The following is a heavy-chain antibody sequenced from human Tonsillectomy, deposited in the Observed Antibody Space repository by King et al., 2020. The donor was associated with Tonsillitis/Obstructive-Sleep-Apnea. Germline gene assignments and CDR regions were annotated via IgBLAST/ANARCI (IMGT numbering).Heavy chain of an antibody. J-gene: IGHJ4*02. CDR3: ARSKVGIVVVPSAPFDY. V-gene: IGHV5-51*01. Sequence: QLVQSGAEVKKPGESLKISCKGSGYSFTSYWIGWVRQMPGKGLEWMGIIYPGDSDTRYSPSFQGQVTVSAGKSIRTAYLQWSSLKASDTAMYYCARSKVGIVVVPSAPFDYWGQGTLVTVSS. D-gene: IGHD2-2*01. CDR1: GYSFTSYW. CDR2: IYPGDSDT.